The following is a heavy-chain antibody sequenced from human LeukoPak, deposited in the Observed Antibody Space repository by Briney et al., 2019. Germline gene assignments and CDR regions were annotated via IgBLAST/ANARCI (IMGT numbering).Heavy chain of an antibody. CDR3: AREERRGNFDY. CDR2: INPNSGGT. Sequence: GASVKVSCKASGYTFTSYGISWVRQAPGQGLEWMGWINPNSGGTNYAQKFQGRVTMTRDTSISTAYMELSRLRSDDTAVYYCAREERRGNFDYWGQGTLVTVSS. D-gene: IGHD1-1*01. J-gene: IGHJ4*02. V-gene: IGHV1-2*02. CDR1: GYTFTSYG.